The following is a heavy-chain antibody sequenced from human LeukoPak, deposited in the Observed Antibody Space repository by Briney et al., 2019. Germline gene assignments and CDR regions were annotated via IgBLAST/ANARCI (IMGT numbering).Heavy chain of an antibody. CDR1: GYTFTSFY. D-gene: IGHD2-15*01. CDR2: IYPGDSDT. Sequence: GESLKISCTGSGYTFTSFYIGWVRQMPGTGLECMGIIYPGDSDTRYSPSFQGQVTISADKSISTAYLQWSSLKASDTAMYYCARVVADNWFDPWGQGTLVTVSS. V-gene: IGHV5-51*01. J-gene: IGHJ5*02. CDR3: ARVVADNWFDP.